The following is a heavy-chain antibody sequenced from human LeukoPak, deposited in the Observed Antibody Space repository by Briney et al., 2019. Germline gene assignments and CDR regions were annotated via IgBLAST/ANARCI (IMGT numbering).Heavy chain of an antibody. V-gene: IGHV1-69*06. D-gene: IGHD3-10*01. J-gene: IGHJ4*02. CDR1: GGTFSSYA. Sequence: TGKVSCKASGGTFSSYAISWVRQTPGQGLEWMGGIIPIFGTANCAQKFQGRVTITADKSTSTAYMELSSLRSEDTAVYYCARDRNGKGSGSYSSDYWGQGTLVTVSS. CDR3: ARDRNGKGSGSYSSDY. CDR2: IIPIFGTA.